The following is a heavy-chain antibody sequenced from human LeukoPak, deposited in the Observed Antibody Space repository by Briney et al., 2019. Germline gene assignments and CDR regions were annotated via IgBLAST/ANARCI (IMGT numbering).Heavy chain of an antibody. V-gene: IGHV3-21*01. J-gene: IGHJ4*02. Sequence: PGRSLRLSCAASGFTFSSYGMHWVRQAPGKGLEWVSSISSSSSYIYYADSVKGRFTISRDNAKNSLYLQMNSLRAEDTAVYYCARAAIVAGTLPVPVDSDYWGQGTLVTVSS. CDR1: GFTFSSYG. CDR2: ISSSSSYI. D-gene: IGHD6-19*01. CDR3: ARAAIVAGTLPVPVDSDY.